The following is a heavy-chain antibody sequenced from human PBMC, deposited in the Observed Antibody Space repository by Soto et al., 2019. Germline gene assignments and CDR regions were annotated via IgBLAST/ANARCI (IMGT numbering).Heavy chain of an antibody. CDR1: GFTFSNYG. Sequence: EVQLLESGGGLVQPGGSLRLSCLTSGFTFSNYGMSWVRQAPGKGLEWVSGLGGSGGSAFYADSAKGRFTISRDNSRITLCLQMNNLGAEDTAIYYCARDLYCNDVSCFLSHWGLGTLVTVSS. D-gene: IGHD2-15*01. CDR2: LGGSGGSA. V-gene: IGHV3-23*01. CDR3: ARDLYCNDVSCFLSH. J-gene: IGHJ4*02.